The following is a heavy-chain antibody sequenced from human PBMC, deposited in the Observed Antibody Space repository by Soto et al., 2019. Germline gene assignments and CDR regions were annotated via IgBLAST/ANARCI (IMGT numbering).Heavy chain of an antibody. CDR3: ARQAARNYIHS. D-gene: IGHD6-6*01. V-gene: IGHV3-11*01. CDR1: VFTFSDYS. CDR2: IDSRGRTL. Sequence: PGGSLRLSCVASVFTFSDYSMSCIRQAPGKGLEWLAFIDSRGRTLSYADSVRGRFTISRDNAENSVYLQMDSLRADDTAVYYCARQAARNYIHSWGQGNSVTVSS. J-gene: IGHJ4*02.